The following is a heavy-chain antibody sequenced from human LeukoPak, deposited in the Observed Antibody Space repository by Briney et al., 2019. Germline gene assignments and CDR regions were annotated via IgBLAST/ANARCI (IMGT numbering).Heavy chain of an antibody. D-gene: IGHD1-26*01. CDR2: ISSSSSYI. CDR1: GFTFSSYS. J-gene: IGHJ4*02. CDR3: ARFSVGSQYYFDY. V-gene: IGHV3-21*01. Sequence: GGSLRLSCAASGFTFSSYSMNWVRQAPGKGLEWVSSISSSSSYIYYADSVKGRFTISRDNAKNSLYLQMNSLRAEDTAIYYCARFSVGSQYYFDYWGQGTLVTVSS.